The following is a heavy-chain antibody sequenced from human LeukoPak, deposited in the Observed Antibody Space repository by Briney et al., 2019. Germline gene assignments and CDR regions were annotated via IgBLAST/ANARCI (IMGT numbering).Heavy chain of an antibody. V-gene: IGHV4-34*01. CDR3: ARGRLLRFHYYFDY. CDR2: INHSGST. J-gene: IGHJ4*02. CDR1: GFTFSDYY. D-gene: IGHD2/OR15-2a*01. Sequence: GSLRLSCAASGFTFSDYYMSWIRQASGKGLEWIGEINHSGSTNYNPSLKSRVTISVDTSKNQFSLNLSSVTAADTAVYYCARGRLLRFHYYFDYWGQGTLVTVSS.